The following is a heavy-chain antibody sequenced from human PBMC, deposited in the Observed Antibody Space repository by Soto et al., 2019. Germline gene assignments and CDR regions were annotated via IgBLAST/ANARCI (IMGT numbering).Heavy chain of an antibody. CDR2: IGVCSGNT. CDR1: GFTFTSSA. D-gene: IGHD2-8*01. Sequence: ASVKVSCKASGFTFTSSAMQWVRQARGQRLEWIGWIGVCSGNTNYAQKFQERVTITTDMSTSTAYMELRSLRSEDTAVYYGAADPVDANGYYYYGMDVWGQGTTVTVSS. V-gene: IGHV1-58*02. CDR3: AADPVDANGYYYYGMDV. J-gene: IGHJ6*02.